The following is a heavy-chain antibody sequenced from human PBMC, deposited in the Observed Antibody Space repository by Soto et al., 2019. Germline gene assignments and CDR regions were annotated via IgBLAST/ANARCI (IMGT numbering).Heavy chain of an antibody. CDR2: VYWDDDK. Sequence: QITLNESGPTLVKPTQTLTLTCTFSGFSLSTRDVGVGWIRQPPGEALEWLGGVYWDDDKTYSPSLKSRLTITKDTPKNQVVLRMTKMDPVDTATYYCAHCRGGVASFWGQGTLVTVSS. CDR1: GFSLSTRDVG. J-gene: IGHJ4*02. D-gene: IGHD2-2*01. V-gene: IGHV2-5*02. CDR3: AHCRGGVASF.